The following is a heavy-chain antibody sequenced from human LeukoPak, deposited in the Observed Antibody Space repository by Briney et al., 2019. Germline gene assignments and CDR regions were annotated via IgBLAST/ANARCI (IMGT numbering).Heavy chain of an antibody. Sequence: GGSLRLSCAASGFTFDDYAMHWVRQAPGKGLEWVSGISRNSGSIGYADSVKGRFTISRDNAKNSLYLQMNSLRAEYMALYYCAKGTDYGDYAYFDYWGQGTLVTVSS. V-gene: IGHV3-9*03. D-gene: IGHD4-17*01. CDR3: AKGTDYGDYAYFDY. CDR2: ISRNSGSI. J-gene: IGHJ4*02. CDR1: GFTFDDYA.